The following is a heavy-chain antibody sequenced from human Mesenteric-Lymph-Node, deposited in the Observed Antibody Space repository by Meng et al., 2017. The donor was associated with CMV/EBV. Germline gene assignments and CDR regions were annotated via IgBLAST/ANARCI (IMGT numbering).Heavy chain of an antibody. D-gene: IGHD2-2*01. CDR1: GFTVSGNY. J-gene: IGHJ6*02. Sequence: GESLKISCAASGFTVSGNYLSWVRQAPGKGLEWVSIIYSDGNTYYADSVKGRFTISRDNAKNSLYLQMNSLRAEDTAVYYCASRCSSTSCYANYYYYYGMDVWGQGTTVTVSS. V-gene: IGHV3-53*01. CDR2: IYSDGNT. CDR3: ASRCSSTSCYANYYYYYGMDV.